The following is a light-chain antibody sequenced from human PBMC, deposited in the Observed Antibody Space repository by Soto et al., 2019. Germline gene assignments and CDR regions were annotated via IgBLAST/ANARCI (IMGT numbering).Light chain of an antibody. CDR3: QQFGGSPLFT. J-gene: IGKJ3*01. Sequence: EIVLTQSPGTLSLSPGERATLSCRASQTISSSYLAWYQQKPGQAPRLLIYAASTRDTGIPDRFSGSGSGTEFTLTIIRLEPEDFAVYFCQQFGGSPLFTFGPGTKVDIK. CDR2: AAS. V-gene: IGKV3-20*01. CDR1: QTISSSY.